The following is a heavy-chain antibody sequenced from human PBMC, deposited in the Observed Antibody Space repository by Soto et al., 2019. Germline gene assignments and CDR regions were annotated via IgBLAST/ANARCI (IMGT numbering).Heavy chain of an antibody. CDR3: ARVDNWNDGGFAFDY. CDR2: IYYSGST. V-gene: IGHV4-59*01. D-gene: IGHD1-20*01. Sequence: SETLSLTCTVSGGSISSYYWSWIRQPPGKGLEWIGYIYYSGSTNYNPSLKSRVTISVDTSRNQFSLKLSSVTAADTAVYYCARVDNWNDGGFAFDYWGQGTLVTVSS. J-gene: IGHJ4*02. CDR1: GGSISSYY.